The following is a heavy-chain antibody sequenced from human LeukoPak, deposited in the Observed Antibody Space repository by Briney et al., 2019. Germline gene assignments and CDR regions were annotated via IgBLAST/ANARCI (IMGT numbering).Heavy chain of an antibody. J-gene: IGHJ4*02. V-gene: IGHV4-59*12. CDR1: GGSISSYY. CDR3: ARGTGRVQPIVGATYKFDY. CDR2: IYYSGST. D-gene: IGHD1-26*01. Sequence: PSETLSLTCTVSGGSISSYYWSWIRQPPGKGLEWIGYIYYSGSTNYNPSLKSRVTISVDRSKNQFSLKLSSVTAADTAVYYCARGTGRVQPIVGATYKFDYWGQGTLVTVSS.